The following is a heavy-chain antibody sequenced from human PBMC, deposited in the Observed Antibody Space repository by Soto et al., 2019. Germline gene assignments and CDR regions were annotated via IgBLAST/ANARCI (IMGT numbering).Heavy chain of an antibody. Sequence: QVQLVESGGGVVQPGRSLRLSCAASGFTFSSYGMHWVRQAPGKGLEWVAVIWYDGSNKYYADSVKGRFTISRDNSKNTLYLQMNSLRAEDTAVYYCARENSLRWLQFGRGKPRYFDYWGQGTLVTVSS. CDR1: GFTFSSYG. D-gene: IGHD5-12*01. V-gene: IGHV3-33*01. J-gene: IGHJ4*02. CDR3: ARENSLRWLQFGRGKPRYFDY. CDR2: IWYDGSNK.